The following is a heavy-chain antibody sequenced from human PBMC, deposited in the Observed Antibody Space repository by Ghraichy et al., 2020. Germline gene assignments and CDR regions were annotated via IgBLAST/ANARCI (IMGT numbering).Heavy chain of an antibody. V-gene: IGHV3-48*02. Sequence: GGYLRLSCAASGFTFSSYSMSWVRQAPGKGLEWVSYISSSSSTIYYADSVKGRFTISRDNAKNSLHLQMNSLRDEDTAVYYCARPNREYYDFWSGYYRNWGQGTLVTVSS. CDR2: ISSSSSTI. CDR1: GFTFSSYS. J-gene: IGHJ4*02. CDR3: ARPNREYYDFWSGYYRN. D-gene: IGHD3-3*01.